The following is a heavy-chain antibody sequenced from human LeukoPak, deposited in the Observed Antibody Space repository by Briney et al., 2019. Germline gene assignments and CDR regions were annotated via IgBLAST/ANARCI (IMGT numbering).Heavy chain of an antibody. D-gene: IGHD6-19*01. Sequence: ASVKVSRKASGYTFTSYGISWVRQAPGQGLEWMGWITGYTGNTNYAQKMQGRVTMTTDTSTSTAYMELRSLRSDDTAVYYCARWVGSGWYGDYWGQGTLVTVSS. J-gene: IGHJ4*02. CDR3: ARWVGSGWYGDY. V-gene: IGHV1-18*01. CDR2: ITGYTGNT. CDR1: GYTFTSYG.